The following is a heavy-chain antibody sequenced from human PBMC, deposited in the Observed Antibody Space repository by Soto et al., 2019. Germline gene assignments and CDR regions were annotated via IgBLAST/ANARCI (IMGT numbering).Heavy chain of an antibody. J-gene: IGHJ5*02. CDR2: INPNSGGT. V-gene: IGHV1-2*02. Sequence: VASVKVSCKASGYTFTGYYMHWVRQAPGQGLEWMGWINPNSGGTNYAQKFQGRVTMTRDTSISTAYMELSRLRSDDTAVYYCARERLRAIAAPLHRFDPWGQGTLVTVSS. CDR1: GYTFTGYY. CDR3: ARERLRAIAAPLHRFDP. D-gene: IGHD6-13*01.